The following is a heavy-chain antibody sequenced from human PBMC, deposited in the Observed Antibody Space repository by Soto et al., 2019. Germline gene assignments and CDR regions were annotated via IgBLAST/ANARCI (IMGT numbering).Heavy chain of an antibody. V-gene: IGHV1-69*06. CDR1: GGTFSSYA. CDR2: IIPIFGPA. D-gene: IGHD6-19*01. Sequence: SVKVSCKASGGTFSSYAISWVRQAPGQGLEWMGGIIPIFGPANYAQKFQGRVTITADKSTSTAYMELSSLRSEDTAVYYCARDNIAVAGTPSRGMDVWGQGTTVTAP. CDR3: ARDNIAVAGTPSRGMDV. J-gene: IGHJ6*02.